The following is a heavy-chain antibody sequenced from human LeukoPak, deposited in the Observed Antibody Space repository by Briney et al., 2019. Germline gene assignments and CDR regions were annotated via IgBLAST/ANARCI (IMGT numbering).Heavy chain of an antibody. D-gene: IGHD3-22*01. V-gene: IGHV3-53*01. CDR2: LYTGGGT. CDR1: GFSVRTTY. CDR3: TRSGYRHPYHFDS. J-gene: IGHJ4*02. Sequence: GGSLRLSCAASGFSVRTTYMSWVRQAPGKGLEWVSVLYTGGGTDHADSVKGRFTISRDNSKNTLSLQMNSLRVEDTAIHYCTRSGYRHPYHFDSWGQGTLVTVSS.